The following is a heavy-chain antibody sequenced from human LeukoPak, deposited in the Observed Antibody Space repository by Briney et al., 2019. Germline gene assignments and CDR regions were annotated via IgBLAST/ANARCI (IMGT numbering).Heavy chain of an antibody. CDR1: GYTFTSYG. D-gene: IGHD2-21*01. Sequence: ASVKVSCKASGYTFTSYGISWVRQARGQGLEWMGWISAYNGNTNYAQKLQGRVTMTTDTSTSTAYMELRSLRSDDTAVYYCATDMGKYCATISCFPFDPWGQGTLVTVSS. J-gene: IGHJ5*02. CDR2: ISAYNGNT. CDR3: ATDMGKYCATISCFPFDP. V-gene: IGHV1-18*01.